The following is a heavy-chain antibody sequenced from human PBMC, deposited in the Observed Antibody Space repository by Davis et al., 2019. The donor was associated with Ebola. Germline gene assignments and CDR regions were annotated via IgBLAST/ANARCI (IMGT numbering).Heavy chain of an antibody. CDR1: GYTFTSHG. CDR2: ISAYNGNT. Sequence: AASVKVSCKASGYTFTSHGISWVRQAPGQGREWLGWISAYNGNTNYAQKFQGSGTMTTDTSTSTAYMELRSLRSADTAVYYCATSGSGPGYRYYFDYWGQGTLVTVSS. V-gene: IGHV1-18*04. CDR3: ATSGSGPGYRYYFDY. D-gene: IGHD6-19*01. J-gene: IGHJ4*02.